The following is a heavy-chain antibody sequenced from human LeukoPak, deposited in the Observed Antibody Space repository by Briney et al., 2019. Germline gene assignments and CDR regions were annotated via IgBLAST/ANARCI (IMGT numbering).Heavy chain of an antibody. Sequence: SVKVSCKASGGTFSSYAISWVRQAPGQGLEWMGGIIPIFGTANYAQKFQGRVTITADESTSTACMELSSLRSEDTAVYYCAREGSSGWYVGSWFDPWGQGTLVTVSS. CDR2: IIPIFGTA. CDR1: GGTFSSYA. CDR3: AREGSSGWYVGSWFDP. D-gene: IGHD6-19*01. J-gene: IGHJ5*02. V-gene: IGHV1-69*13.